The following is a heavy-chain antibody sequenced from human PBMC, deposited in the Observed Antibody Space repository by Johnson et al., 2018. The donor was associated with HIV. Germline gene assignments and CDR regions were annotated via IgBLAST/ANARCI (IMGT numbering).Heavy chain of an antibody. CDR3: ARAWIVGLPAGAFDI. J-gene: IGHJ3*02. CDR1: GFTFSSYA. D-gene: IGHD2-2*01. CDR2: LSYDGSNK. Sequence: QVQLVESGGGVVQPGRSLRLSCAASGFTFSSYAMHWVRQAPGKGLAWVAVLSYDGSNKYCADSVKGRFNISRDNSKNNLYLQMNSLRTEDAAIYYCARAWIVGLPAGAFDIWGQGTMVAVSS. V-gene: IGHV3-30-3*01.